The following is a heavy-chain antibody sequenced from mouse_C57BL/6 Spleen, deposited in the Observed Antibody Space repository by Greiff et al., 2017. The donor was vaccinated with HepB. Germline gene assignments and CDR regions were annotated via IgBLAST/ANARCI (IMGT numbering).Heavy chain of an antibody. V-gene: IGHV2-2*01. CDR1: GFSLTSYG. CDR3: ARRRGDYDGTWFAY. CDR2: IWSGGST. J-gene: IGHJ3*01. Sequence: VKLQESGPGLVQPSQRLSITCTVSGFSLTSYGVHWVRQSPGKGLEWLGVIWSGGSTDYNAAFISRLSISKDNSKSQVFFKMNSLQADDTAIYYCARRRGDYDGTWFAYWGQGTLVTVSA. D-gene: IGHD2-4*01.